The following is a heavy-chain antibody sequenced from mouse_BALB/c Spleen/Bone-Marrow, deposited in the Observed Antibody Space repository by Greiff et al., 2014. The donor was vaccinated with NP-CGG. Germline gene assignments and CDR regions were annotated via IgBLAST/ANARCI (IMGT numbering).Heavy chain of an antibody. CDR3: ARGDYGYHRYFDD. D-gene: IGHD1-2*01. V-gene: IGHV1-87*01. CDR1: GYNFTTHW. CDR2: IYPGDGDT. J-gene: IGHJ1*01. Sequence: QVQLKESGAELARPGASVKLSCKASGYNFTTHWMQWVKQRPGQGLEWIGAIYPGDGDTRYTQKFKGRATLTADKSSSTAYMQLSNLAADDSAVYYCARGDYGYHRYFDDWGAGTTVTVSS.